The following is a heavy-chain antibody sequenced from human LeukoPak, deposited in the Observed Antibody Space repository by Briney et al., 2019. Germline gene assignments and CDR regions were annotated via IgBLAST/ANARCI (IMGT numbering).Heavy chain of an antibody. Sequence: PGGSLRLSCAASGFTFSNYAMTWVRQAPGKGLEWVSSVTASGGGSYYAGSVKGRFTISRDNAKNSLYLQMNSLRAEDTALYYCARDKHYYDSSNYVWGQGTLVTVSS. J-gene: IGHJ4*02. CDR3: ARDKHYYDSSNYV. V-gene: IGHV3-23*01. CDR2: VTASGGGS. D-gene: IGHD3-22*01. CDR1: GFTFSNYA.